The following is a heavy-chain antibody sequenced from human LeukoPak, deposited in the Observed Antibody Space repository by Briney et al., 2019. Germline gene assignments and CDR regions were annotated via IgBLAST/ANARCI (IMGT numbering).Heavy chain of an antibody. CDR3: ARDRPQWLGHFDI. Sequence: SETLSLTCTVSGGSISSYYWSWIRQPPGKGLEWIGYIYYSGSTNYNPSLKSRVTISVDTSKNQFSLKPSSVTAADTAVYYCARDRPQWLGHFDIWGQGTMVTVSS. CDR2: IYYSGST. V-gene: IGHV4-59*01. J-gene: IGHJ3*02. CDR1: GGSISSYY. D-gene: IGHD6-19*01.